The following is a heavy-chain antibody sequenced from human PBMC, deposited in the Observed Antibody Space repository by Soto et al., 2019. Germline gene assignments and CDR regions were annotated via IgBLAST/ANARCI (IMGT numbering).Heavy chain of an antibody. V-gene: IGHV4-34*01. CDR2: MSHSGGT. CDR1: GGFVTSGSYY. J-gene: IGHJ3*02. CDR3: ARVERGTATTVVDAFDI. D-gene: IGHD1-1*01. Sequence: SETLSLTCAVYGGFVTSGSYYWSWIRQPPGKGLEWIGEMSHSGGTHFNPSLKSRVTISVDTSKNQFTLKMSSVTAADTALYYCARVERGTATTVVDAFDIWGPGTRVTVSS.